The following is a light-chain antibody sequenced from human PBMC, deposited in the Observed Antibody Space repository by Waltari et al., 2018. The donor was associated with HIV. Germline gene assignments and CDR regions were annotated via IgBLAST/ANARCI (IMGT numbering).Light chain of an antibody. CDR1: SRYVGGYNF. CDR2: EVY. CDR3: SSYTSSSTPYV. Sequence: QSALTQPASVSGSPGQSIPIPCTGTSRYVGGYNFVPWYQQHPGKTPKVMIYEVYNRPSGVSHRFSGSKSGNTASLTISGLQAEDEADYYCSSYTSSSTPYVFGTGTKVTVL. J-gene: IGLJ1*01. V-gene: IGLV2-14*01.